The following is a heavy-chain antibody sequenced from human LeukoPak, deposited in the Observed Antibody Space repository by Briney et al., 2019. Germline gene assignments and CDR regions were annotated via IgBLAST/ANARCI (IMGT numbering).Heavy chain of an antibody. V-gene: IGHV1-69*04. Sequence: SVKVSCKASGGTFSSYAISWVRQAPGQGLEWMGRIIPILGIANYAQKFQGRVTITADKSTSTAYMELSSLRSEDTAVYYCAREPDCSGGSCFRYEYFQHWGQGTLVTVSS. D-gene: IGHD2-15*01. CDR1: GGTFSSYA. J-gene: IGHJ1*01. CDR2: IIPILGIA. CDR3: AREPDCSGGSCFRYEYFQH.